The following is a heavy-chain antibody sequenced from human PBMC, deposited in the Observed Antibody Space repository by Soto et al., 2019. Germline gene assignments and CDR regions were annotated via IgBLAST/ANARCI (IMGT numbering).Heavy chain of an antibody. Sequence: GGSLRLSCAASGFTFSSYWMSWVRQAPGKGLEWVANIKQDGSEKYYVDSVKGRFTISRDNAKNSLYLQMNSLRAEDTAVYYCARESPQQLGWFDPWGQGTLVTVSS. J-gene: IGHJ5*02. CDR2: IKQDGSEK. CDR3: ARESPQQLGWFDP. CDR1: GFTFSSYW. D-gene: IGHD6-13*01. V-gene: IGHV3-7*01.